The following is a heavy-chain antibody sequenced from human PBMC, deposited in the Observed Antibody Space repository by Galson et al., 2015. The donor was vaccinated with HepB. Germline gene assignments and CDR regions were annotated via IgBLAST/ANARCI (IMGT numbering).Heavy chain of an antibody. CDR2: ISAGGDNT. CDR3: AKGSWGFDD. J-gene: IGHJ4*02. V-gene: IGHV3-23*01. Sequence: SLRLSCAASGFNFFTYNLKWVRQAPGQRPEWVSAISAGGDNTYYAASVKGRFTISRDNSKNTLYLQMNSLRADDTAVYYCAKGSWGFDDWGQGTPVIVSS. CDR1: GFNFFTYN. D-gene: IGHD7-27*01.